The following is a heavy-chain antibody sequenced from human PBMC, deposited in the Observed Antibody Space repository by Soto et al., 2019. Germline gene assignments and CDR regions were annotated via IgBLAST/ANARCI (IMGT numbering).Heavy chain of an antibody. CDR2: IYYSGST. CDR3: TRYSSSSRIYYYYGMDV. D-gene: IGHD6-6*01. CDR1: GGSISSSSYY. V-gene: IGHV4-39*01. J-gene: IGHJ6*02. Sequence: PSETLSLTCTVSGGSISSSSYYWAWIRQPPGKGLEWFGGIYYSGSTYYNPSLKSRVTISVDTSKNQFSLKLSSVTAADTAVYYCTRYSSSSRIYYYYGMDVWGRGTTVTVSS.